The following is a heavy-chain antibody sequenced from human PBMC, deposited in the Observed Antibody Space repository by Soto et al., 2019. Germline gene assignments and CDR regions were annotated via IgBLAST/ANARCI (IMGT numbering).Heavy chain of an antibody. CDR2: ISGSSRYT. J-gene: IGHJ4*02. Sequence: PGGSLRLSCAASGFNFSDHYMNWIRQAPGKGLEWVSYISGSSRYTNFADSVKGRFTISRDNAKNSLYLQMNSLRAEDTAVYYCASHTSGWHSYDYWGQGTPVTVSS. CDR1: GFNFSDHY. CDR3: ASHTSGWHSYDY. D-gene: IGHD6-19*01. V-gene: IGHV3-11*06.